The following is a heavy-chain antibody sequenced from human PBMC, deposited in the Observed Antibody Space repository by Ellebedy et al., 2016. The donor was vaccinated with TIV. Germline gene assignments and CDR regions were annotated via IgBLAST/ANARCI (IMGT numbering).Heavy chain of an antibody. D-gene: IGHD1-26*01. V-gene: IGHV1-24*01. CDR2: FDPEDGET. J-gene: IGHJ4*02. Sequence: ASVKVSCXVSGYTLTELSMHWVRQAPGKGLEWMGGFDPEDGETIYAQKFQGRVTMTEDTSTDTAYMELSSLRSEDTAVYYCATYSGVGATIPSDYWGQGTLVTVSS. CDR3: ATYSGVGATIPSDY. CDR1: GYTLTELS.